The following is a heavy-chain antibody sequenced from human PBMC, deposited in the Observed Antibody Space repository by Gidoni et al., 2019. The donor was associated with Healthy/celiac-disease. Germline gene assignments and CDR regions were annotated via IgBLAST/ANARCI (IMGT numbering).Heavy chain of an antibody. J-gene: IGHJ4*02. Sequence: QVQLQESRPGLVKPSETLSLTGTVSGGSISSYYWRWIRQPAGKGLEWIGRIYPSGSTTYNPSLKSRVTMSVDTSKNQFSLKLSSVTAADTAVYYCASTQGAKGFFDYWGQGTLVTVSS. CDR1: GGSISSYY. V-gene: IGHV4-4*07. CDR2: IYPSGST. CDR3: ASTQGAKGFFDY.